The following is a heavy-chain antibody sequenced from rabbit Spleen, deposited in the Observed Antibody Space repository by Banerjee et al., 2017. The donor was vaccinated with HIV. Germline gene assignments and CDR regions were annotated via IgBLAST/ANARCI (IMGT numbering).Heavy chain of an antibody. V-gene: IGHV1S45*01. D-gene: IGHD4-1*01. CDR1: GFSFSSSYY. CDR2: IYAAKGST. J-gene: IGHJ3*01. Sequence: QEQLVESGGDLVKPGTSLTLTCTASGFSFSSSYYICWVRQAPGKGLEWIGIIYAAKGSTDYASWVNGRFTVSSDNAQSTVDLKMTSLTAADTATYFCARAIVPWLGLTRLDLWGQGTLVTVS. CDR3: ARAIVPWLGLTRLDL.